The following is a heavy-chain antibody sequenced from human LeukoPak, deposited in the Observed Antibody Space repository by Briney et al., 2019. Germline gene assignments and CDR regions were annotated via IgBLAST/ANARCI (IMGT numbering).Heavy chain of an antibody. CDR3: ASDWGSGSYPRDHHYFDY. J-gene: IGHJ4*02. CDR2: IYYSGRT. Sequence: SETLSLTCTVSGGSISSSSYYWGWIRQPPGKGLEWIGSIYYSGRTYFKPSLKSRVTISVDTSKNQFSLKLSSVTAADTAVYYCASDWGSGSYPRDHHYFDYWGQGTLVTVSS. CDR1: GGSISSSSYY. D-gene: IGHD3-10*01. V-gene: IGHV4-39*01.